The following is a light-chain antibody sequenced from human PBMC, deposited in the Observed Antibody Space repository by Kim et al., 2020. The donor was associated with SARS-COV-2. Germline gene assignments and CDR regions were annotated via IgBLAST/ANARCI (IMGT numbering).Light chain of an antibody. CDR2: EVY. V-gene: IGLV2-23*02. CDR3: SSYSRSGFPYV. Sequence: QSITISCTGTGSDVGSYNLVSWYQQHPGKAPKLLIYEVYKRPSGVSNRFSGSKSGNTASLTISRLQAEDEADYHCSSYSRSGFPYVFGTGTKVTVL. J-gene: IGLJ1*01. CDR1: GSDVGSYNL.